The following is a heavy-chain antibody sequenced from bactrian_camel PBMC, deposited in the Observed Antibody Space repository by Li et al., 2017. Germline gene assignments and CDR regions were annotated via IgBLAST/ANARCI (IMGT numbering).Heavy chain of an antibody. D-gene: IGHD2*01. V-gene: IGHV3S6*01. CDR2: IFSDGSET. CDR1: GFTFSRYD. J-gene: IGHJ4*01. Sequence: HVQLVESGGGLVQPGGSLRLSCAASGFTFSRYDMSWVRQAPGKGREWVSTIFSDGSETDYADSVKGRFTVSRDDAKNTVYLQMNGLKSEDTALYYCTTSNVGSLSRSQATQVTVS.